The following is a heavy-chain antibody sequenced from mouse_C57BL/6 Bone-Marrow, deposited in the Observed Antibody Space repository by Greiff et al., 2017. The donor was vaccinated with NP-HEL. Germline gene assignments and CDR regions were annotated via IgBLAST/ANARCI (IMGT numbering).Heavy chain of an antibody. CDR3: AIYYDYDWFAY. D-gene: IGHD2-4*01. V-gene: IGHV1-82*01. J-gene: IGHJ3*01. CDR1: GYAFSSSW. Sequence: QVQLQQSGPELVKPGASVKISCKASGYAFSSSWMNWVKQRPGKGLEWIGRIYPGDGDTNYNGKFKGKATLTADKSSSTAYMQLSSLTSEDSAVYFCAIYYDYDWFAYWCQGTLVTVSA. CDR2: IYPGDGDT.